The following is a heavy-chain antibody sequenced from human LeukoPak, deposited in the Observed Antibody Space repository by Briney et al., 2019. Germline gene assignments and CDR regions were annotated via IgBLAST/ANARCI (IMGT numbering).Heavy chain of an antibody. J-gene: IGHJ4*02. V-gene: IGHV3-7*03. CDR1: GFTFSSYW. CDR2: IKQEGSEK. Sequence: GGSLRLSCAASGFTFSSYWMSWVRQAPGKGLEWVANIKQEGSEKYYVDSVKGRFTISRENAKNSLYLQMNSLRAEHTAVYYCAREPVRGVFDYWGQGTLVTVSS. D-gene: IGHD3-10*01. CDR3: AREPVRGVFDY.